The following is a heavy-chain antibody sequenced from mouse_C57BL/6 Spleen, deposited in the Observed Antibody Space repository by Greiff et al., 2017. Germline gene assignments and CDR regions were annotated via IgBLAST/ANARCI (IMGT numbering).Heavy chain of an antibody. V-gene: IGHV1-81*01. CDR1: GYTFTSYG. J-gene: IGHJ2*01. CDR3: ARGTAQATYDY. Sequence: QVQLQQSGAELARPGASVKLSCKASGYTFTSYGISWVKQRPGQGLEWIGEIYPRSGNTYYNEKFKGKATLTADKSSSTAYMELRSLTSEDSAVCVCARGTAQATYDYWGQGTTLTVSS. D-gene: IGHD3-2*02. CDR2: IYPRSGNT.